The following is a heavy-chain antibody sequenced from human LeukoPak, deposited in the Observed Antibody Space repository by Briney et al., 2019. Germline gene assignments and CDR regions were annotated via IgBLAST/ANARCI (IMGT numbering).Heavy chain of an antibody. V-gene: IGHV1-8*01. CDR3: ARGSSSDWPLEY. Sequence: ASVKVSCKASGYTFTTCDINWVRQATGQGLEWMGWMNPNSGNTGYAQKFQGRVTITRDTSASTAYMELSTLRSEDTAVYYCARGSSSDWPLEYWGRGILVTVSS. J-gene: IGHJ4*02. CDR1: GYTFTTCD. D-gene: IGHD6-19*01. CDR2: MNPNSGNT.